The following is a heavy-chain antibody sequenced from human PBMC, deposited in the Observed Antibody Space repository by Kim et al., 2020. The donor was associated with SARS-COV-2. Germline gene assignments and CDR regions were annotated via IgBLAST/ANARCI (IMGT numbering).Heavy chain of an antibody. CDR2: ISSSSSYT. V-gene: IGHV3-11*06. CDR1: GFTFSDYY. D-gene: IGHD1-26*01. Sequence: GGSLRLSCAASGFTFSDYYMSWIRQAPGKGLEWVSYISSSSSYTNYADSVKGRFTISRDNAKNSLYLQMNSLRAEDTAVYYCARDRRGSYYGGWIDYWGQGTLVTVSS. J-gene: IGHJ4*02. CDR3: ARDRRGSYYGGWIDY.